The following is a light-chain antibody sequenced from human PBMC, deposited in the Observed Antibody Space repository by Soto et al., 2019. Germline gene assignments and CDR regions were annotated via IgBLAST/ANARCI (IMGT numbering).Light chain of an antibody. CDR2: RVS. CDR3: QQYGNVPLT. Sequence: EVVLTQSPGTLSLSPGAGASLPSRARQSGSNRYFAWYQQKPGQAPRLFIYRVSSRATGIPDRFSGRASGTDFTLTISRLEPEDFAVYYCQQYGNVPLTCGGGTKVDI. V-gene: IGKV3-20*01. CDR1: QSGSNRY. J-gene: IGKJ4*02.